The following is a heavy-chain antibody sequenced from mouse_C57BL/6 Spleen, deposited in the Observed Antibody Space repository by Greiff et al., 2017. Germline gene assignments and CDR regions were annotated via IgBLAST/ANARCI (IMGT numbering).Heavy chain of an antibody. Sequence: EVQLVESGPVLVKPGASVKMSCKASGYTFTDYYMNWVKQSHGKSLEWIGVINPYNGGTSYNQKFKGKATLTVDKSSSTAYMELNSLTSEDSAVYYCARERSFFDYWGQGTTLTVSS. CDR2: INPYNGGT. CDR1: GYTFTDYY. CDR3: ARERSFFDY. V-gene: IGHV1-19*01. J-gene: IGHJ2*01.